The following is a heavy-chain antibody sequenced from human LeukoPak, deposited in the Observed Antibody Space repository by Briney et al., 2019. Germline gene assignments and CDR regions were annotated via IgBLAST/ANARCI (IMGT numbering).Heavy chain of an antibody. CDR3: TIPINYYDSSGYYSPFGY. CDR2: IRSKANSYAT. V-gene: IGHV3-73*01. Sequence: PGGSLRLSCAASGFTFSGSAMHWVRQASGKGLEWVGRIRSKANSYATAYAASVKGRITISRDDSKNTAYLQMNSLKTEDTAVYYCTIPINYYDSSGYYSPFGYWGQGTLVTVSS. D-gene: IGHD3-22*01. CDR1: GFTFSGSA. J-gene: IGHJ4*02.